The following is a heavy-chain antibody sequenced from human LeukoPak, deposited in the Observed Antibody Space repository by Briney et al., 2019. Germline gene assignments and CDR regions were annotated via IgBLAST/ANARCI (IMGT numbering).Heavy chain of an antibody. CDR2: IYYSGST. D-gene: IGHD6-13*01. Sequence: SSETLSLTCTVSGGSISSYYWSWIRQPPGKGLEWIGYIYYSGSTNYNPSLKSRVTISVDTSKNQFSLKLSSVTAADTAVCYCARDSSKPRLSSSWVWGAFDIWGQGTMVTVSS. J-gene: IGHJ3*02. V-gene: IGHV4-59*01. CDR1: GGSISSYY. CDR3: ARDSSKPRLSSSWVWGAFDI.